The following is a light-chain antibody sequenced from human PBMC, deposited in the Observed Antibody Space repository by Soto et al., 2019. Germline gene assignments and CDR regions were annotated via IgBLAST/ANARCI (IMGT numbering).Light chain of an antibody. CDR3: QQRSDWPS. J-gene: IGKJ5*01. CDR1: QSVSSSY. CDR2: GAS. V-gene: IGKV3D-20*02. Sequence: EVVLTQSPGTLSVSPGEIATLSCWAIQSVSSSYLAWYQQQPGQAPRLLIYGASNRATGIPARFSGSGSGTVFTLTISSLEPEDVAVYYCQQRSDWPSLGQGTRLEIK.